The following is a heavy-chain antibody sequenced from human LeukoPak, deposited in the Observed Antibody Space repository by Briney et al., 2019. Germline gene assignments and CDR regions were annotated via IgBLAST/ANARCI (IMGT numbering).Heavy chain of an antibody. CDR3: ARALLTTVTKNWFDP. D-gene: IGHD4-17*01. V-gene: IGHV1-2*02. CDR1: GYTFTGYY. CDR2: INPNSGGT. J-gene: IGHJ5*02. Sequence: ASVTVSCKASGYTFTGYYMHWVRQAPGQGLEWMGWINPNSGGTNYAQTFQGRVTMTRDTSISTAYMELSRLRSDDTAVYYCARALLTTVTKNWFDPWGQGTLVSVSS.